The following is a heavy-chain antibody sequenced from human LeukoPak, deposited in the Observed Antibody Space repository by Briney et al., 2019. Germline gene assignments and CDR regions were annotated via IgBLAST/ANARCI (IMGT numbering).Heavy chain of an antibody. CDR2: IIPMFGTA. D-gene: IGHD2-2*01. V-gene: IGHV1-69*13. CDR1: GGTFSSYA. Sequence: GASVKVSCKGSGGTFSSYAISWVRQAPGQGLEWMGGIIPMFGTANYKQKFQGRVTITADESTSTVYMELSSLRSEDTAVYYCAGRRRTRYCSSTSCYANWFVPWGQGTLVTVSS. CDR3: AGRRRTRYCSSTSCYANWFVP. J-gene: IGHJ5*02.